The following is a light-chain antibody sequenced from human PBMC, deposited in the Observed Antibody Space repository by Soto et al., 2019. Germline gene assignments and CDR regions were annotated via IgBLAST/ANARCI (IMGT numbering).Light chain of an antibody. CDR3: QQYGNSPLT. CDR2: AAS. CDR1: QRVKRNC. V-gene: IGKV3-20*01. Sequence: EIVLTQSPVTLSLSPGERATLFCRASQRVKRNCISWFQQRPGQTPRLLVYAASDRATGVPDRFSGGGSGTDFSLIISRLEPEDSAVYYCQQYGNSPLTFGPGTRV. J-gene: IGKJ3*01.